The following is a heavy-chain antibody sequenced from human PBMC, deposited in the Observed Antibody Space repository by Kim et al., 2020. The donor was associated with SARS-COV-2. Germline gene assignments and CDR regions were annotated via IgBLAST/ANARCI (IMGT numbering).Heavy chain of an antibody. V-gene: IGHV1-2*06. J-gene: IGHJ2*01. CDR3: VRITWNYWDFDL. D-gene: IGHD1-1*01. CDR2: INPNTGST. CDR1: GYSFTGYY. Sequence: ASVKVSCTASGYSFTGYYMNWVRQAPGQGLEWMGRINPNTGSTTYAQKFQGRVTMTSDTSISTAYMELSSLTSDDTAVYYCVRITWNYWDFDLWGRGTRGTVSS.